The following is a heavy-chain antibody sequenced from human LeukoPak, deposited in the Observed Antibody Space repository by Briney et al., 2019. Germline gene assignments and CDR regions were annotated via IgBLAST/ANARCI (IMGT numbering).Heavy chain of an antibody. V-gene: IGHV3-23*01. CDR1: GFTFSSSA. J-gene: IGHJ3*02. CDR2: ISGSGGAT. D-gene: IGHD5-12*01. CDR3: AKDPPSVVANAFHI. Sequence: GGSLRLSCAASGFTFSSSAMTWVRQAPGKGLEWVSTISGSGGATYYADSVTGRVTISRDNSKNTLYLEMDSLRADDTAVYSCAKDPPSVVANAFHIWGPGEMVAVSS.